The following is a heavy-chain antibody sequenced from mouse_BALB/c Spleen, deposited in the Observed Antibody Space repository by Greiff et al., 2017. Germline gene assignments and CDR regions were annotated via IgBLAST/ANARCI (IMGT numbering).Heavy chain of an antibody. CDR2: ISNGGGST. CDR1: GFTFSSYT. J-gene: IGHJ3*01. V-gene: IGHV5-12-2*01. CDR3: ARHQADYYWFAY. D-gene: IGHD1-1*01. Sequence: EVKLVESGGGLVQPGGSLKLSCAASGFTFSSYTMSWVRQTPEKRLEWVAYISNGGGSTYYPDTVKGRFTISRDNAKNTLYLQMSSLKSEDTAMYYCARHQADYYWFAYWGQGTLVTVSA.